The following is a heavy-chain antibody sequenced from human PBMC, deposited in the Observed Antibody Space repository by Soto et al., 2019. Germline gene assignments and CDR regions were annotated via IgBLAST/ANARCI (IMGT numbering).Heavy chain of an antibody. D-gene: IGHD3-22*01. Sequence: PGGSLRLSCAASGSTFSSYAMSWVRQAPGKGLEWVSAISGSGGSTYYADSVKGRFTISRDNSKNTLYLQMNSLRAEDTAVYYCAKDRAYDSSRSSWGQGTLVTVSS. CDR1: GSTFSSYA. V-gene: IGHV3-23*01. CDR3: AKDRAYDSSRSS. J-gene: IGHJ5*02. CDR2: ISGSGGST.